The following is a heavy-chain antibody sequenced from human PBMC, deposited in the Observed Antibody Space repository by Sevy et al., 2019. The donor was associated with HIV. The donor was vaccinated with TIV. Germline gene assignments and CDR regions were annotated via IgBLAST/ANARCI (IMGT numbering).Heavy chain of an antibody. CDR2: ISYEGTET. CDR1: GVAFSTHA. J-gene: IGHJ4*01. CDR3: ARDGGYSIKWYPLY. V-gene: IGHV3-30-3*01. Sequence: GGYLRLSCAASGVAFSTHAMHWVRQAPGKGLEWVAVISYEGTETFYAASVEGRFTISRDNSKNMLSLQINSLKPEDTAVYYCARDGGYSIKWYPLYWGHGNLVTVSS. D-gene: IGHD1-26*01.